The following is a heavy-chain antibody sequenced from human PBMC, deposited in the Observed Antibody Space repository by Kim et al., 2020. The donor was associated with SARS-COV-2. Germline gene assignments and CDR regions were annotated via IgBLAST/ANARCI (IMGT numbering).Heavy chain of an antibody. D-gene: IGHD2-2*01. J-gene: IGHJ3*02. CDR1: GFTFSSYA. CDR2: ISGSGGST. Sequence: GGSLRLSCAASGFTFSSYAMSWVRQAPGKGLEWVSAISGSGGSTYYADSVKGRFTISRDNSKNTLYLQMNSLRAEDTAVYYCAKVLGIGPAQGEYQLPRDDAFDIWGQGTMVTVSS. CDR3: AKVLGIGPAQGEYQLPRDDAFDI. V-gene: IGHV3-23*01.